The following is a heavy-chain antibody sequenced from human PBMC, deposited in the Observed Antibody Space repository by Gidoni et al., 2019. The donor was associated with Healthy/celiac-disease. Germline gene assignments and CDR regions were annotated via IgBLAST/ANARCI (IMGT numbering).Heavy chain of an antibody. CDR1: GGSIRSGGYH. J-gene: IGHJ6*02. CDR3: ARERAGYGMDV. V-gene: IGHV4-31*01. CDR2: IYYSGST. D-gene: IGHD6-19*01. Sequence: QVQLQESGPGLVKPSQTLSPTFTVSGGSIRSGGYHWSWIRQHPGKGLEWIGYIYYSGSTYYNPSLKGLVTISVDTSKNQFSLKLGSVTAADTAVYYCARERAGYGMDVWGQGTTVTVSS.